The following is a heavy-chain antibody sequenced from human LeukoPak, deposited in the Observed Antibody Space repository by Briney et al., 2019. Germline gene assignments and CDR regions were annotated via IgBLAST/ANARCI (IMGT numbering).Heavy chain of an antibody. J-gene: IGHJ4*02. CDR2: IYYSGST. V-gene: IGHV4-61*01. CDR3: ARATGYSSGWYFLYYFDY. Sequence: PSETLSLTCTVSGVSVSSGSYYWSWIRQPPGKGLEWIGYIYYSGSTNYNPSLKSRVTISVDTSKNQFSLKLSSVTAADTAVYYCARATGYSSGWYFLYYFDYWGQGTLVTVSS. D-gene: IGHD6-19*01. CDR1: GVSVSSGSYY.